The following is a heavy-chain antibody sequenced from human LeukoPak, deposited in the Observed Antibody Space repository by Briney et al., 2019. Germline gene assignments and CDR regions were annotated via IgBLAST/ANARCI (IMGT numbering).Heavy chain of an antibody. V-gene: IGHV4-39*01. D-gene: IGHD6-19*01. CDR1: GGSLSSSSYY. J-gene: IGHJ5*02. Sequence: PSETLSLTCPVSGGSLSSSSYYSGWIRQPPGKGLEWIGCIYYSGSTNYNPSLKSRVPLPVDTSKNQCSLTLTSAAATDTAVYYCARHRKQWVVRSSWFEPWGEGTLGTVSS. CDR3: ARHRKQWVVRSSWFEP. CDR2: IYYSGST.